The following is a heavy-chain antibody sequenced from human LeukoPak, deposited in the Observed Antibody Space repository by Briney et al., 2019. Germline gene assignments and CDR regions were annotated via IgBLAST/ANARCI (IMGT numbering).Heavy chain of an antibody. CDR2: IYSGGST. Sequence: GGSLRLSCAASGFTVSSKYMTWVRQAPGMGLEWVSDIYSGGSTFYADSVRGRFTISRDSSKNTVYLQMSSLRAEDTAVYYCARGRGSYYDTTGGLDYWGQGTLVTVSS. D-gene: IGHD3-22*01. CDR1: GFTVSSKY. CDR3: ARGRGSYYDTTGGLDY. V-gene: IGHV3-53*01. J-gene: IGHJ4*02.